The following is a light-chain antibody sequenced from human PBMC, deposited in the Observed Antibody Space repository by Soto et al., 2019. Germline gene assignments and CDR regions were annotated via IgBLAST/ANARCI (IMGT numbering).Light chain of an antibody. J-gene: IGLJ1*01. CDR2: EVS. Sequence: QSALTQPASVSGSPGQSIAISCTGSSSDVGIYNYVSWYQQHPGKVPKLIIYEVSNRPSGVSNRFSGSKSGDTASLTISGLQDEEEADYYCSSYKTRSTRVFGTGTKVTVL. CDR1: SSDVGIYNY. V-gene: IGLV2-14*01. CDR3: SSYKTRSTRV.